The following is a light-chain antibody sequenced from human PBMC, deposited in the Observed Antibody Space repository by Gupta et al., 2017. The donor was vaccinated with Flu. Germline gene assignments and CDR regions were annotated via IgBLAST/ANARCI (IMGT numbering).Light chain of an antibody. Sequence: QSVLTQPASVSGAPFQRVTISCTGSSSNIGARYRVHWYQQLPGKAPKLLIDDTNNRPSGVTDRFSGSKSGNSASLAITGLQAEEEADYYCKSYANNLSGVVFGGGTKLTVL. J-gene: IGLJ3*02. CDR1: SSNIGARYR. V-gene: IGLV1-40*01. CDR3: KSYANNLSGVV. CDR2: DTN.